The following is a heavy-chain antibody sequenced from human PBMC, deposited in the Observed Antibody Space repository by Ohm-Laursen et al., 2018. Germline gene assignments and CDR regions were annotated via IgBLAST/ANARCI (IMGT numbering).Heavy chain of an antibody. CDR3: ARLNEEEIALTGPFDY. D-gene: IGHD6-19*01. CDR2: MNPNSGNT. Sequence: GASVKVSCKASGGTFSSYAISWVRQAPGQGLEWMGWMNPNSGNTGYAQKFQGRVTMTRNTSISTAYMELSSLRSEDTALYYCARLNEEEIALTGPFDYWGQGTLVTVSS. CDR1: GGTFSSYA. V-gene: IGHV1-8*02. J-gene: IGHJ4*02.